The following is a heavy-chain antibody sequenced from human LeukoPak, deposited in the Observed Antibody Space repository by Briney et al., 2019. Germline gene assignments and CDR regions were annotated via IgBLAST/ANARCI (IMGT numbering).Heavy chain of an antibody. V-gene: IGHV4-39*07. D-gene: IGHD5/OR15-5a*01. CDR1: GGSISSSSYY. CDR2: IYYSGST. J-gene: IGHJ4*01. CDR3: ARGARVSTYYFDY. Sequence: SETLSLTCTVSGGSISSSSYYWGWIRQPPGKGLENIGSIYYSGSTYYNPSLKNRVTISVDTSKNQFSLKLSSVTAADTAVYYCARGARVSTYYFDYWGHGALVTVSS.